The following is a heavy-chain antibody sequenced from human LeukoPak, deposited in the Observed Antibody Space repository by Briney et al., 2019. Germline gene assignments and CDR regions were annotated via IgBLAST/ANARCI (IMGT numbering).Heavy chain of an antibody. D-gene: IGHD3-16*01. CDR1: GYTFSSYD. CDR3: ARAAGGTRNYYMDV. CDR2: MNPNSGNP. V-gene: IGHV1-8*01. J-gene: IGHJ6*03. Sequence: ASVKLSCKASGYTFSSYDVNWVPQATGQGLEWMGWMNPNSGNPGYAQKFQGSVTIIRNTSISTAYMELSSLRSEDTAVYYCARAAGGTRNYYMDVWGKGTTVTVSS.